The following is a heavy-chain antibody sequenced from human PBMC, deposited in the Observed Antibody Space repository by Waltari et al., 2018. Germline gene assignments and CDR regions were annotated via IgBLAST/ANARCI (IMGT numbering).Heavy chain of an antibody. CDR2: INAGNCNT. V-gene: IGHV1-3*01. CDR3: ASDSSALVSWDGRDV. D-gene: IGHD3-22*01. Sequence: QVQLVQSGAEVKKPGASVKVSCKASGYTFTSYAMHWVRQAPGQRLDWMGWINAGNCNTKYAQKCQGRVTITRDTAASTAYMELSSLRSEDTAVYYCASDSSALVSWDGRDVWGQGTTVTVSS. J-gene: IGHJ6*02. CDR1: GYTFTSYA.